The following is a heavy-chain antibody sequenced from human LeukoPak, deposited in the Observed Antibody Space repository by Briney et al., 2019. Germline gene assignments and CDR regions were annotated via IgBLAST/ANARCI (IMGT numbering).Heavy chain of an antibody. CDR1: GYTFTSYD. V-gene: IGHV1-8*01. J-gene: IGHJ4*02. Sequence: ASVKVSCKASGYTFTSYDINWVRQATGQGLVWMGWMNPNSGNTGYAQKFQGRVTMTRNTSISTAYMELSSLRSEDTAVYYCARGDGSSWEFDYWGQGTLVTVSS. CDR3: ARGDGSSWEFDY. D-gene: IGHD6-13*01. CDR2: MNPNSGNT.